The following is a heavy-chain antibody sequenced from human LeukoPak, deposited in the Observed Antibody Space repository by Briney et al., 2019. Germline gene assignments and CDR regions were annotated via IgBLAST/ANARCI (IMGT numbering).Heavy chain of an antibody. V-gene: IGHV3-30*18. J-gene: IGHJ4*02. Sequence: GVSLRLSCAASGFTFSSYGMHWVRQAPGKGLEWVAVISYDGSNKYYAYSVKGRFTISRDNSKNTLYLQMNSLRAEDTAVYYCAKAVAGIQLDYWGQGTLVTVSS. D-gene: IGHD6-19*01. CDR1: GFTFSSYG. CDR2: ISYDGSNK. CDR3: AKAVAGIQLDY.